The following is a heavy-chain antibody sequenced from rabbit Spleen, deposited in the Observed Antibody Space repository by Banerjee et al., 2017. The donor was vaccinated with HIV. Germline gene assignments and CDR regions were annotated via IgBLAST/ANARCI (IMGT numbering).Heavy chain of an antibody. CDR1: GVSFSSSYD. V-gene: IGHV1S40*01. J-gene: IGHJ4*01. D-gene: IGHD1-1*01. CDR2: IYTGNGKT. Sequence: QSLEESGGDLVKPGASLTLTCTASGVSFSSSYDMCWVRQAPGKGLEWIGCIYTGNGKTYYASWAKGRFTISKSSSTTVTLQMTSLTAADTATYFCARDLTNIIRWNFGWCGPGTLVTV. CDR3: ARDLTNIIRWNFGW.